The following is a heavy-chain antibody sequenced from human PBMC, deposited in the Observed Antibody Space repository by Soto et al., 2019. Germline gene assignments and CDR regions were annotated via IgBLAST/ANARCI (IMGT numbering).Heavy chain of an antibody. J-gene: IGHJ5*02. Sequence: ASVKVSCKASGYTFTSYAMHWVRQAPGQRLEWMGWINAGNGNTKYSQKFQGRVTITRDTSASTAYMELSSLRSEDTAIYHCARALASGGSNWFDPWGQGTLVTVS. V-gene: IGHV1-3*01. D-gene: IGHD6-13*01. CDR2: INAGNGNT. CDR1: GYTFTSYA. CDR3: ARALASGGSNWFDP.